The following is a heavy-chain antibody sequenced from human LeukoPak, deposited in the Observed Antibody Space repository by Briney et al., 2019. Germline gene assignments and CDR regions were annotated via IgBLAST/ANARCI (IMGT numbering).Heavy chain of an antibody. CDR1: GYIFSTYG. Sequence: ASVKVSCKASGYIFSTYGISWVRQAPGQGLEWKGWISGYNGNTNYAQKLQGRVTMTTDTSTSTAYMEVRSLRSDDTALYYCARVDAMAREVINWFDPWGQGTLVTVSS. D-gene: IGHD3-10*01. CDR3: ARVDAMAREVINWFDP. CDR2: ISGYNGNT. V-gene: IGHV1-18*01. J-gene: IGHJ5*02.